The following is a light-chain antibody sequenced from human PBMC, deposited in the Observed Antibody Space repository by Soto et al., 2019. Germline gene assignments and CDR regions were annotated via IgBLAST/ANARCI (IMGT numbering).Light chain of an antibody. J-gene: IGKJ4*01. CDR1: QDISVY. Sequence: DILMTQSPSSVSASVGDRVTITCRASQDISVYLAWSQHKPGKAPKLLIYAGNSLQGGVPSRFSASGSGTEFTLTINSLQPEDFATYFCQQADSFPLTFGGGTKVEI. CDR2: AGN. CDR3: QQADSFPLT. V-gene: IGKV1-12*01.